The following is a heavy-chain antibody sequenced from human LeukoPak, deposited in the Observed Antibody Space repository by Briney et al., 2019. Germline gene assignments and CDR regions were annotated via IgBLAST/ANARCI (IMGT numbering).Heavy chain of an antibody. CDR3: TTALAYYDTFRFDP. V-gene: IGHV3-15*07. D-gene: IGHD3-22*01. CDR1: GFTFSNAW. Sequence: GGSLRLSCAASGFTFSNAWMNWVRQAPGKGPERVGRIKSKIDGGTTDYAAPVKGRFTISRDDSKNTLYLQMSSLRTEDTAVYYCTTALAYYDTFRFDPWGQGTLVTASS. J-gene: IGHJ5*02. CDR2: IKSKIDGGTT.